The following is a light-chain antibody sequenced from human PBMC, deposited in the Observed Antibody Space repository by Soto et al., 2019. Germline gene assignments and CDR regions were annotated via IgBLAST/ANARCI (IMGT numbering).Light chain of an antibody. V-gene: IGKV3-20*01. Sequence: EIVWTKSPCTLSLSPGERSTLSCMASQSVSSSYLAWYQQKPGQAPRVLIYGASSRATGIPDRFSGSGSGTDFTLTISRLEPEDFAVYYCQQYGSSPLFGQGTKVDI. CDR1: QSVSSSY. CDR2: GAS. CDR3: QQYGSSPL. J-gene: IGKJ1*01.